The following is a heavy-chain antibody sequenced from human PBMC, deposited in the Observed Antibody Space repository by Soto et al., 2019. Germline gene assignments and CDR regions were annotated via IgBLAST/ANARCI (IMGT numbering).Heavy chain of an antibody. D-gene: IGHD1-1*01. CDR1: GYSFTKYH. V-gene: IGHV1-2*02. CDR3: ARVAGHKNARFDT. J-gene: IGHJ4*02. Sequence: GASVKVSCKASGYSFTKYHIHWVRQAPGQGLEWMGWINPGSGVTNQAQKFQGRVTMTRDTSITTTYMELNSLTSDDTAVYYCARVAGHKNARFDTWGQGAMVTVYS. CDR2: INPGSGVT.